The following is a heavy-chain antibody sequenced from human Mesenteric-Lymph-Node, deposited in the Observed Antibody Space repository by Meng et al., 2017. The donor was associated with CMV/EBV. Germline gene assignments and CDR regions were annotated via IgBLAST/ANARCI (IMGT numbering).Heavy chain of an antibody. CDR2: ISYDGSQK. V-gene: IGHV3-30*04. CDR1: GFTFSSYA. CDR3: ARERRGYYSEW. Sequence: GGSLRLSCAASGFTFSSYAMHWVRQAPGKGLEWVSMISYDGSQKFYADSVKGRFTISKDSSKNTLFLEMNGLRPDDTAIYYCARERRGYYSEWWGQGTLVTVSS. J-gene: IGHJ4*02. D-gene: IGHD4-11*01.